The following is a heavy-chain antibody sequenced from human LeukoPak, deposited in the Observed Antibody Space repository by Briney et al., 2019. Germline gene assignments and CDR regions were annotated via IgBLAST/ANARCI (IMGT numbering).Heavy chain of an antibody. CDR1: GFTFDDYG. D-gene: IGHD6-19*01. CDR3: AKDGVPYSSKDAFDI. CDR2: ISGSGGST. Sequence: GGSLRLSCAASGFTFDDYGMSWVRQAPGKGLEWVSAISGSGGSTYYADSVKGRFTISRDNSKNTLYLQMNSLRAEDTAVYYCAKDGVPYSSKDAFDIWGQGTMVTVSS. J-gene: IGHJ3*02. V-gene: IGHV3-23*01.